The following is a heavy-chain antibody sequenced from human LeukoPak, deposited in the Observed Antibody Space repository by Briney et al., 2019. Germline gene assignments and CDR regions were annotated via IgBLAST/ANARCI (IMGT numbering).Heavy chain of an antibody. CDR3: ARNIITVFGVVTYGMDV. CDR1: GFTFSSYA. Sequence: PGGSLRLSCAASGFTFSSYAMTWIRQAPGKGLEWVSCISSSSSYTNYADSVKGRFPISRDNAKNSLYLQLISLRPEDTAVYYCARNIITVFGVVTYGMDVWGQGTTVTVSS. V-gene: IGHV3-11*06. CDR2: ISSSSSYT. J-gene: IGHJ6*02. D-gene: IGHD3-3*01.